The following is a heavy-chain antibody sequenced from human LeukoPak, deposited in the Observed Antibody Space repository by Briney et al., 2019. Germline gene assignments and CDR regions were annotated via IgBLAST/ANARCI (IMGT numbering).Heavy chain of an antibody. V-gene: IGHV4-4*07. Sequence: SETLSLTCTVSGGSISSYYWTWIRQPPGKGLEWIGRMYVSGSTNYNPSLKSRVTMSVDTSKNQFSLKMTSVTAADTAFYYCARDMVRGVKAHLSWFDAWGQGILVTVST. CDR1: GGSISSYY. J-gene: IGHJ5*02. CDR2: MYVSGST. CDR3: ARDMVRGVKAHLSWFDA. D-gene: IGHD3-10*01.